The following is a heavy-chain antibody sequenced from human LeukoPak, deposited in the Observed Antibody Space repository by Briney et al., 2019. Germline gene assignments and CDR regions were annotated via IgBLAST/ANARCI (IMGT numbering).Heavy chain of an antibody. Sequence: GRSLRLSCAASGFTFSSYGMHWVRQAPGKGLEWVAVIWYDGSNKYYADSVKGRFTISRDNSKNTLYLQMNSLRAEDTAVYYCARLGGVLLWFGELFSFDPWGQGTLVTVSS. D-gene: IGHD3-10*01. V-gene: IGHV3-33*01. CDR1: GFTFSSYG. CDR3: ARLGGVLLWFGELFSFDP. CDR2: IWYDGSNK. J-gene: IGHJ5*02.